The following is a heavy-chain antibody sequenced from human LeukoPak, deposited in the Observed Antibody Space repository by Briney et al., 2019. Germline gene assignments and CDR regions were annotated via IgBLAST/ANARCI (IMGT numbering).Heavy chain of an antibody. CDR3: ARVWIGRVVPEPLDY. CDR2: INPNSGGT. V-gene: IGHV1-2*02. CDR1: GYTFTGYY. Sequence: ASVKVSCKASGYTFTGYYMHWVRQAPGQGLEWMGWINPNSGGTNYAQKLQGRVTMTTDTSTSTAYMELRSLRSDDTAVYYCARVWIGRVVPEPLDYWGQGTLVTVSS. D-gene: IGHD2-15*01. J-gene: IGHJ4*02.